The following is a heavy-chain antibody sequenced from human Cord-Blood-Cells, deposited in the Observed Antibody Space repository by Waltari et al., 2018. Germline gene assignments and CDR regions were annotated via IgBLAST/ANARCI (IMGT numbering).Heavy chain of an antibody. D-gene: IGHD6-13*01. CDR2: IYSGGST. CDR3: ARSWYFDY. CDR1: GFTVSSNY. J-gene: IGHJ4*02. V-gene: IGHV3-53*01. Sequence: EVQLVESGGGLIQPGGSLRLSCAASGFTVSSNYMSWVRQAPGKGLECVSVIYSGGSTYYADSVKGRFTITRNNSKNTLYLQMNSLRAEDTAVYYCARSWYFDYWGQGTLVTVSS.